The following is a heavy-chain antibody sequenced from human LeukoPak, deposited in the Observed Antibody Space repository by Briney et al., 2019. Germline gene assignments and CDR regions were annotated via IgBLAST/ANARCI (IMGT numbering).Heavy chain of an antibody. J-gene: IGHJ4*02. CDR3: TRLTMVRGLILYFDY. CDR1: GFTFSDSA. CDR2: IRSKANTYAT. Sequence: GGSLRLSCAASGFTFSDSAMHWVRQASGKGLVWVGRIRSKANTYATAYAASVKGRFTISRDDSKNTAYLQMTSLKTEDTAVYYCTRLTMVRGLILYFDYWSQGTLVTVSS. V-gene: IGHV3-73*01. D-gene: IGHD3-10*01.